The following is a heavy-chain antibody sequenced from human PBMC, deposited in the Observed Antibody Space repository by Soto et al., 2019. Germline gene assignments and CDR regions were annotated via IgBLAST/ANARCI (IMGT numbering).Heavy chain of an antibody. Sequence: GGSLRLSCAASGITVSNNYMSWFRQAPGKGLEWVSAISLAGDTYYADSVKGRFTISRDNSKNTLYFQMNSLRAEDTAVYYCARDPPGSGSYTYDYWGQGTLVTVSS. D-gene: IGHD3-10*01. CDR2: ISLAGDT. CDR1: GITVSNNY. V-gene: IGHV3-66*01. J-gene: IGHJ4*02. CDR3: ARDPPGSGSYTYDY.